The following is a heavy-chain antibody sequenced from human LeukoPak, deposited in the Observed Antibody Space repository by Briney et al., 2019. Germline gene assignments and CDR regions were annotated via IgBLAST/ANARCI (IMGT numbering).Heavy chain of an antibody. CDR1: GFTFSSYW. D-gene: IGHD2-2*01. Sequence: PGGSLRLSCAASGFTFSSYWMSWVRQAPGKGLEWVANIRQDGSVQNYVDSVKGRFTISRDNPKNSVYLQMNSLRAEDTAVYYCAKVGGGVVVPAAKTFDYWGQGTLVTVSS. CDR2: IRQDGSVQ. CDR3: AKVGGGVVVPAAKTFDY. J-gene: IGHJ4*02. V-gene: IGHV3-7*03.